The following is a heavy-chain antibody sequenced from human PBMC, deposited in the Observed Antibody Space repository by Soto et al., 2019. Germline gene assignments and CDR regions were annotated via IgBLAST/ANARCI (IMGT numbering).Heavy chain of an antibody. D-gene: IGHD3-10*01. Sequence: LSLTCTVSGGPLSSGSYYWSWIRQSPGQGLEWIGYIYYSGTTKYNPSLKSRVSISVDTSKNQFSLRLTSLSAADTAVYYCARSRGFDYWSQGTLVTVSS. CDR2: IYYSGTT. J-gene: IGHJ4*02. CDR1: GGPLSSGSYY. V-gene: IGHV4-61*01. CDR3: ARSRGFDY.